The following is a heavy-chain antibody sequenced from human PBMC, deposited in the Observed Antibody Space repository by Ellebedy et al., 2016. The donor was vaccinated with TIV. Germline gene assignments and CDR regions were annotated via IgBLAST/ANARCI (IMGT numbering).Heavy chain of an antibody. Sequence: SETLSLTCTVSGGSISSGDYYWSWIRQPPGKGLEWIGYIYYSGSTYYNPSLKSRVTISVDTSKNQFSLKVSSVTAADTAVYYCARRVYKDAFDIWGQGTMVTVSS. D-gene: IGHD5-24*01. V-gene: IGHV4-30-4*01. CDR2: IYYSGST. CDR1: GGSISSGDYY. J-gene: IGHJ3*02. CDR3: ARRVYKDAFDI.